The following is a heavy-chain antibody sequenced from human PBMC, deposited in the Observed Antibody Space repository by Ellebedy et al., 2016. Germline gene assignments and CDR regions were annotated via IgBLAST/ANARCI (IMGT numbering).Heavy chain of an antibody. Sequence: GESLKISCAASEFTFSIYGMTWVRQAPGKGLEWVSGINPGGDDTYYADSVKGRFTLSRDNSKNTLYLQMNSLRAEDTAIYFCARIKLTGVQCRGFSDFWGQGTLVTVSS. CDR3: ARIKLTGVQCRGFSDF. V-gene: IGHV3-23*01. D-gene: IGHD3-9*01. J-gene: IGHJ4*02. CDR2: INPGGDDT. CDR1: EFTFSIYG.